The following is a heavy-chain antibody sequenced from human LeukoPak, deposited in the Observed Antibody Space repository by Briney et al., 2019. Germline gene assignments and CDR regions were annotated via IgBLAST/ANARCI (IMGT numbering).Heavy chain of an antibody. V-gene: IGHV1-2*04. CDR1: GYTFTGYY. Sequence: ASVKVSCKASGYTFTGYYMHWVRQAPGQGLEWMGWINPNSGGTNYAQKFQGWVTMTRDTSISTAYMELSRLRSDDTAVYYCARVEMATTNAYYYYGMDVWGQGTTVTVSS. CDR2: INPNSGGT. J-gene: IGHJ6*02. D-gene: IGHD5-24*01. CDR3: ARVEMATTNAYYYYGMDV.